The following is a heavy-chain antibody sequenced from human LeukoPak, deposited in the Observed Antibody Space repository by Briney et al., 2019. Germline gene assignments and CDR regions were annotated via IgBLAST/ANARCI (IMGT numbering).Heavy chain of an antibody. CDR3: AKDQQYITSVYYFDN. V-gene: IGHV3-23*01. CDR1: GGSISSGGYY. CDR2: ISRSGDNT. D-gene: IGHD2-2*01. J-gene: IGHJ4*02. Sequence: PSETLSLTCTVSGGSISSGGYYWSWVRQAPGKGLEWVSGISRSGDNTYYADSVKGRFTIARDDSRNTLYLQLNSLRAEDTAVYYCAKDQQYITSVYYFDNWGQGTLVAVSS.